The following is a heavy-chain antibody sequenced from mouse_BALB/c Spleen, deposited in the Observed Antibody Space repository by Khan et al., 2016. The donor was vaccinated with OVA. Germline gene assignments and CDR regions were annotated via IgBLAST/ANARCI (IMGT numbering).Heavy chain of an antibody. V-gene: IGHV2-6-1*01. CDR2: IWSDGST. CDR1: GFSLTNYG. CDR3: ARQPYYHYNVMDY. J-gene: IGHJ4*01. Sequence: VQLQESGPGLVAPSQSLSITCTISGFSLTNYGVHWVRQPPGKGLEWLVVIWSDGSTTYNSALKSRLTITKDNSKSQVFLRMNSLQADDKAIYFCARQPYYHYNVMDYWGQGTSVTVSS. D-gene: IGHD2-10*01.